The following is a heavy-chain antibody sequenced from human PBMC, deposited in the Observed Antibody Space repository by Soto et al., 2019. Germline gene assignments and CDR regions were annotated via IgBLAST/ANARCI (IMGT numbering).Heavy chain of an antibody. Sequence: EVQLVVSGGGLVQPGGSLRLSCAASGFTFSSYEMNWVRQAPGKGLEWVSYISSSGSTIYYADSVKGRFTISRDNAKNSLYLQMNSLRAEDTAVYYCARGQYSSGGGYFDYWGQETLVTVSS. D-gene: IGHD6-19*01. CDR1: GFTFSSYE. CDR3: ARGQYSSGGGYFDY. J-gene: IGHJ4*02. V-gene: IGHV3-48*03. CDR2: ISSSGSTI.